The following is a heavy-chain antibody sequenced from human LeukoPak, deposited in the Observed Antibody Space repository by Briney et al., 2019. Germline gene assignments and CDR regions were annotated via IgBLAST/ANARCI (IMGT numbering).Heavy chain of an antibody. CDR3: ARGNPDTMVVDYGMDV. V-gene: IGHV1-8*01. J-gene: IGHJ6*02. Sequence: GASVKVSCKASGYTFTSYDINWVRQATGQGLEWMGWTNPNSGNTGYAQKFRGRVTMTRNTSISTAYMELSSLRSEDTAVYYCARGNPDTMVVDYGMDVWGQGTTVTVSS. CDR2: TNPNSGNT. D-gene: IGHD3-10*01. CDR1: GYTFTSYD.